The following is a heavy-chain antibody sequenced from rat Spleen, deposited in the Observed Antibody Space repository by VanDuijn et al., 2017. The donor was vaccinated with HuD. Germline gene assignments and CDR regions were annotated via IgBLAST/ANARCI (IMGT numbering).Heavy chain of an antibody. D-gene: IGHD2-5*01. J-gene: IGHJ2*01. Sequence: EVQLVESGGGLVQPGRSLKLSCAASGVTFSNSAMTWVRQAPTKGLEWVASISVGGGNSYYRDSVKGRFTISRDTAQNTLYLQMNSPTSEDTATYYCTRGGYFRHWGQGVMVTVSS. CDR1: GVTFSNSA. CDR2: ISVGGGNS. V-gene: IGHV5S23*01. CDR3: TRGGYFRH.